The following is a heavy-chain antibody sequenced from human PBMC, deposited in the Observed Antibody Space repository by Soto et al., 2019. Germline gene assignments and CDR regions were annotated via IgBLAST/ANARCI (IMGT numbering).Heavy chain of an antibody. CDR3: ARGNGNPGDWFAP. CDR1: GGTFSSYA. D-gene: IGHD1-20*01. Sequence: EASVKVSCKASGGTFSSYAISWVRQAPGQGLEWMGGIIPIFGTANYAQKFQGRVTITADESTSTAYMELSSLRSEDTAVYYCARGNGNPGDWFAPWGQGTLVNVPS. CDR2: IIPIFGTA. V-gene: IGHV1-69*13. J-gene: IGHJ5*02.